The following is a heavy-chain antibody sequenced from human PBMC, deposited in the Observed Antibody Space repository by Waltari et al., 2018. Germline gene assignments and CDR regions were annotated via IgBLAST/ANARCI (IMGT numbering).Heavy chain of an antibody. CDR2: INHSGST. J-gene: IGHJ4*02. V-gene: IGHV4-34*01. CDR1: GGSFSGCY. Sequence: QVQLQQWGAGLLKPSETLSLTCAVYGGSFSGCYWSWIRQPPGKGLEWIGEINHSGSTNYNPSLKSRVTISVDMSKNQFSLKLSSVTAADTAVYYCARHGRFQWLVPDYFDYWGQGTLVTVSS. CDR3: ARHGRFQWLVPDYFDY. D-gene: IGHD6-19*01.